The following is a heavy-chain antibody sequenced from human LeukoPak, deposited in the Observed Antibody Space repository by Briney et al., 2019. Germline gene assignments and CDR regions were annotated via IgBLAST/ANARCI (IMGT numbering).Heavy chain of an antibody. CDR1: GFSIGYYG. CDR2: IWYGGSNK. Sequence: GGSLRLSCAASGFSIGYYGMHWVRQAPGKGLEWVAVIWYGGSNKYYADSVKGRFTISRDNSKNTLYLQMNSLRAEDTAVYYCAKAKRKMDPWGFDYWGQGTLVTVSS. D-gene: IGHD3-16*01. CDR3: AKAKRKMDPWGFDY. V-gene: IGHV3-30*02. J-gene: IGHJ4*02.